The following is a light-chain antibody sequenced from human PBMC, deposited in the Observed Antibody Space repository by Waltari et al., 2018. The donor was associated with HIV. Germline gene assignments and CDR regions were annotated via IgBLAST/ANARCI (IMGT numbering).Light chain of an antibody. CDR3: SSYTSSSVVV. J-gene: IGLJ2*01. Sequence: QSALTQPASVSGSPGQSITISCTGTSSDVGGYNYVSWYQQHPGKAPKLMIYEVSNRPSGVSTRFSGSMSGHTASLPISGLQAEDEADYYCSSYTSSSVVVFGGGTKLTVL. CDR1: SSDVGGYNY. CDR2: EVS. V-gene: IGLV2-14*01.